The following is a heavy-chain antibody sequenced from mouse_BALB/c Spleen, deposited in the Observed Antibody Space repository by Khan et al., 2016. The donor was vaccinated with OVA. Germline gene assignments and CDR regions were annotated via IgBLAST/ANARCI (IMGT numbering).Heavy chain of an antibody. CDR1: GYTFTDYA. D-gene: IGHD2-3*01. CDR2: ISTYSGKS. V-gene: IGHV1S137*01. Sequence: QVQLQQSGPELVRPGVSVKISCKGSGYTFTDYALHWVKQSHAKSLEWIGLISTYSGKSNYKQNFKGKATMTVDKSSSTAYMELARLTSEDSAIYYCTRAAYDGNYDYWGQGTTLTVSS. J-gene: IGHJ2*01. CDR3: TRAAYDGNYDY.